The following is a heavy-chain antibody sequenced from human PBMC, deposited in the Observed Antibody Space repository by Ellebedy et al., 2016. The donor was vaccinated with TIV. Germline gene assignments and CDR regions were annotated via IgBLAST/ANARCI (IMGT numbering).Heavy chain of an antibody. CDR1: GFTFSDYY. V-gene: IGHV3-11*01. CDR2: IGSSDTTM. CDR3: ARAKGHRGSLDY. J-gene: IGHJ4*02. Sequence: GGSLRLSCAASGFTFSDYYMSWIRQAPGKGPEWVSYIGSSDTTMFYADSVKGRFTISRDNAKNSLYLQMNSLRAEDTAVYYCARAKGHRGSLDYWGQGTLVSVSS.